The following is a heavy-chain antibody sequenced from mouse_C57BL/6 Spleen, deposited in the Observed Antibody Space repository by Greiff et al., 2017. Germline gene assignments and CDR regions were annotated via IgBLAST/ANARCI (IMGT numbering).Heavy chain of an antibody. J-gene: IGHJ4*01. CDR1: GYTFTDYY. CDR3: ARSDGYYGRDY. CDR2: INPNNGGT. D-gene: IGHD2-3*01. Sequence: EVQLQQSGPELVKPGASVKISCKASGYTFTDYYMNWVKQSHGKSLEWIGDINPNNGGTSYNQKFKGKATLTVDKSSSTAYMELRSLTSEDSAVYYCARSDGYYGRDYWGQGTSVTVSS. V-gene: IGHV1-26*01.